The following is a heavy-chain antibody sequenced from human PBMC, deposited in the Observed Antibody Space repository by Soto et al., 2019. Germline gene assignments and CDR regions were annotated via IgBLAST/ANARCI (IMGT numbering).Heavy chain of an antibody. J-gene: IGHJ6*02. CDR3: ATGVAARYYNAMYV. V-gene: IGHV3-23*01. D-gene: IGHD6-6*01. CDR1: GFTFSSYA. Sequence: SGGSLRLSCAASGFTFSSYAMNWVRQAPGKGPEWVSGIGSSGGSTYYADSVKGRFTISRDNSKNTLYLQMNSLRAEDTAVYYCATGVAARYYNAMYVWGQGTTVTVSS. CDR2: IGSSGGST.